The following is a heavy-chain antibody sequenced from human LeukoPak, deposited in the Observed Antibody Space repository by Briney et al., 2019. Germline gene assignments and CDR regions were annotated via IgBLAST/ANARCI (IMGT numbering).Heavy chain of an antibody. CDR1: GYTFSSCD. Sequence: GASVKVSCKASGYTFSSCDISWLRQAPGQGLEWMGRISGFNGNTNYAQKFQGRVTMTTDTSTSTAYMELRSLRSDDTAVYYCARDTAVADSDYWGQGTLVTVSS. CDR2: ISGFNGNT. J-gene: IGHJ4*02. D-gene: IGHD6-19*01. V-gene: IGHV1-18*01. CDR3: ARDTAVADSDY.